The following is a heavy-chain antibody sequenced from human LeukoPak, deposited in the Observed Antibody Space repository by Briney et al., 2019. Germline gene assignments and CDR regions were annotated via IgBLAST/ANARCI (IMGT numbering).Heavy chain of an antibody. J-gene: IGHJ3*02. Sequence: PGGSLRLSCAASGFTFSSYAMSWVRQAPGKGLEWVSTIGGSGGSISYADSVKGRFTISRDNSKNTLYLQMNSLRAEDTAVYYCAKENSYRDAFDIWGQGTMVTVSS. V-gene: IGHV3-23*01. CDR3: AKENSYRDAFDI. CDR2: IGGSGGSI. CDR1: GFTFSSYA. D-gene: IGHD5-18*01.